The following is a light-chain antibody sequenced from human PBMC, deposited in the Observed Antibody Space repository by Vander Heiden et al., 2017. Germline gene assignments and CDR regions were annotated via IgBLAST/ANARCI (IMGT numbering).Light chain of an antibody. CDR2: WAS. CDR1: QSVLYSSNNKNY. CDR3: QQYYSTPLT. Sequence: DIVMTQSPDSLAVCLGKRATINCKSSQSVLYSSNNKNYLAWYQQKPGQPPKLLIYWASTRESGVPDRFSGSGSGTDFTLTISSLQAEDVAVYYCQQYYSTPLTFGGGTKVEIK. J-gene: IGKJ4*01. V-gene: IGKV4-1*01.